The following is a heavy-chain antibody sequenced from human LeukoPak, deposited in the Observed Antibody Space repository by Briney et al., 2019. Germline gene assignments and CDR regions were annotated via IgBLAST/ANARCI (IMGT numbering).Heavy chain of an antibody. Sequence: GGSLRLSCAASGFIFNTYDMYWVRQAPGKGLEWVTFIRHDGNSKHYADSVKGRFTVSRDISKNTVYLQMNSLRHEDTAMYYCAKGRGYYLGYWGQGTLVTVSS. CDR3: AKGRGYYLGY. CDR2: IRHDGNSK. D-gene: IGHD3-22*01. V-gene: IGHV3-30*02. J-gene: IGHJ4*02. CDR1: GFIFNTYD.